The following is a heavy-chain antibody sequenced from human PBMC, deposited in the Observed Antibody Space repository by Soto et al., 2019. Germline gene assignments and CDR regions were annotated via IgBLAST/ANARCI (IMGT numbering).Heavy chain of an antibody. CDR3: ARSNSGYYKWFDP. V-gene: IGHV4-39*01. CDR2: IYYSGIT. Sequence: PSETLSLTCTVSGDSISSSNYYWGWIRQPPGKGLEWIANIYYSGITYCNPSLKSRVATSVDTSKNQFSLKLSSVSAADTAIYYCARSNSGYYKWFDPWGQGTLVTVS. J-gene: IGHJ5*02. CDR1: GDSISSSNYY. D-gene: IGHD3-22*01.